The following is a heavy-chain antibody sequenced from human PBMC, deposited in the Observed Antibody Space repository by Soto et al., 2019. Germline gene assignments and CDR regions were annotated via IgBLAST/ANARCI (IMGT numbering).Heavy chain of an antibody. Sequence: SGPTLVNPTQTLTLTCTFSGFSLSTSGMCVSWIRQPPGKALEWLARIDWDDDKYYSTSLKTRLTISKDTSKNQVVLTMTNMDPVDTATYYCARSSPQDIAVAGYYFDYWGQGTLVTVSS. V-gene: IGHV2-70*11. CDR1: GFSLSTSGMC. J-gene: IGHJ4*02. CDR2: IDWDDDK. D-gene: IGHD6-19*01. CDR3: ARSSPQDIAVAGYYFDY.